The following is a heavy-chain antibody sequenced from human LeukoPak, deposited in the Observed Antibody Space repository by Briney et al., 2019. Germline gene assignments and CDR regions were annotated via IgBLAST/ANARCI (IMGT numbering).Heavy chain of an antibody. J-gene: IGHJ4*02. CDR1: GFSFVTCA. CDR3: ARLSGTFGTTSRIFDY. V-gene: IGHV3-23*01. D-gene: IGHD1-1*01. CDR2: ISGGGDAT. Sequence: PGGSLRLSCAASGFSFVTCAMIWVRRTPGKGLEWVSAISGGGDATYYTDFVESRFTISRDNSQSTVYLRLNRLRAEDTAVYYCARLSGTFGTTSRIFDYWGQGVLVTVSS.